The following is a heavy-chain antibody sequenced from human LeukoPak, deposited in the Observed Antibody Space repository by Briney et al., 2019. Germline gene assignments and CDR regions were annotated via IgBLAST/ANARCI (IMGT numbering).Heavy chain of an antibody. CDR2: INWNGGST. CDR1: GFTFDDYG. J-gene: IGHJ3*02. D-gene: IGHD3-22*01. CDR3: ARGKAHRYYYDSSGYYYDAFDI. V-gene: IGHV3-20*04. Sequence: GGSLRLSCAASGFTFDDYGMSWVRQAPGKGLEWVSGINWNGGSTGYADSVKGRFTISRDNAKNSLYLQMNSLRAEDTALYYCARGKAHRYYYDSSGYYYDAFDIWGQGTMVTVSS.